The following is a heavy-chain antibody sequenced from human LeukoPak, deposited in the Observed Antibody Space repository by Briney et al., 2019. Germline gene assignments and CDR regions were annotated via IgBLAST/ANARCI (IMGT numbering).Heavy chain of an antibody. V-gene: IGHV1-18*01. D-gene: IGHD2-2*01. J-gene: IGHJ6*02. CDR3: ARDWTYQLLQYYYYYYGMDV. CDR1: GYTFTSYG. CDR2: ISAYNGNT. Sequence: ASVKVSCKASGYTFTSYGISWVRQAPGQGLEWMGWISAYNGNTNYAQKLQGRVTMTTDTSTSTAYMELRSLRSDDTAVYYCARDWTYQLLQYYYYYYGMDVWGQGTTVTVSS.